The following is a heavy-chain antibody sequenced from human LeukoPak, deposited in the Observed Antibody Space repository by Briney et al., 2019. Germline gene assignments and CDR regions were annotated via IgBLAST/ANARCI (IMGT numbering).Heavy chain of an antibody. V-gene: IGHV3-11*04. D-gene: IGHD4-17*01. Sequence: GGSLRLSCVASGFTFSDYYMSWIRQAPGKGLEWVSYISSSGSTIYYADSVKGRFTISRDNAKNSLYLQMNSLRAEDTAVYYCARVGDYYYYYYMDVWGKGTTVTVSS. CDR3: ARVGDYYYYYYMDV. J-gene: IGHJ6*03. CDR1: GFTFSDYY. CDR2: ISSSGSTI.